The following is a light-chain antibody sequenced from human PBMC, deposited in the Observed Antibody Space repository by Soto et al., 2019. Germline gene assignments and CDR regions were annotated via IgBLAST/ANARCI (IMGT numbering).Light chain of an antibody. CDR3: QKYNSAPQT. J-gene: IGKJ1*01. CDR1: QSISSY. Sequence: DIQMTQSPSTLSGSVGDRVTITCRASQSISSYLNWYQQKPGKAPKLLIYAASTLQSGVPSRFSGSGSGTDFTLTIRSLQPEDVATYYCQKYNSAPQTFGQGTKVDIK. CDR2: AAS. V-gene: IGKV1-27*01.